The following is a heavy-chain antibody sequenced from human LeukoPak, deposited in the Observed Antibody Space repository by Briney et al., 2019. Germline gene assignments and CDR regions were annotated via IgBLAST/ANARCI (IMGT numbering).Heavy chain of an antibody. D-gene: IGHD6-13*01. CDR1: GYAFTGYY. J-gene: IGHJ4*02. Sequence: ASVKVSCKASGYAFTGYYMHWVRQAPGQGLEWMGRINPNSGGTNYAQKFQGRVTMTRDTSISTAYMELSRLRSDDTAVYYCARDPDIAAAGDDYWGQGTLVTVSS. CDR3: ARDPDIAAAGDDY. V-gene: IGHV1-2*06. CDR2: INPNSGGT.